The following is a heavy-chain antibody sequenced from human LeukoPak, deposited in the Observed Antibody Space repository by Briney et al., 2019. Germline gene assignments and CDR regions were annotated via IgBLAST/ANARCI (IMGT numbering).Heavy chain of an antibody. V-gene: IGHV4-61*02. CDR3: ARLITMVRGVMGSFDY. D-gene: IGHD3-10*01. CDR1: GGSISSGSYY. CDR2: IYISGST. J-gene: IGHJ4*02. Sequence: PSETLSLTCTVSGGSISSGSYYWSWIRQPAGKGLEWIGRIYISGSTNYNPSLKSRVTISVDTSKNQFSLKLSSVTAADTAVYYCARLITMVRGVMGSFDYWGQGTLVTVSS.